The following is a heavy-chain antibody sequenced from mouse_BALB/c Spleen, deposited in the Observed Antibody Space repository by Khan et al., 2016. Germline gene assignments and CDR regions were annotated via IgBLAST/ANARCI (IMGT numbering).Heavy chain of an antibody. D-gene: IGHD3-2*02. V-gene: IGHV1-9*01. Sequence: QVQLQQSGAELMKPGASVKISCKATGYTFSSYWIEWVKQRPGHGLEWIGEILPGSDSTNYDEKFKGKATFTADTSSNTAYMQLSSLTSEDSAVYYCARSRLYFDYWGQGTTLTVSS. CDR3: ARSRLYFDY. CDR1: GYTFSSYW. J-gene: IGHJ2*01. CDR2: ILPGSDST.